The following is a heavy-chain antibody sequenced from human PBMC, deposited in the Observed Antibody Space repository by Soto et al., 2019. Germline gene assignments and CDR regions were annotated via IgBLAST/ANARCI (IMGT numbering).Heavy chain of an antibody. D-gene: IGHD3-22*01. J-gene: IGHJ3*02. Sequence: QVQLQESGPGLVKPSQTLSLTCTVSGGSISSGGYYWSWIRQHPGKGLEWIGYIYYSGSTYYNPSLKTRVTISVDTSKNQFSLKLSSVTAADTAVYYCARYDNSGSHGFDIWGQGTMVTVSS. CDR3: ARYDNSGSHGFDI. CDR2: IYYSGST. V-gene: IGHV4-31*03. CDR1: GGSISSGGYY.